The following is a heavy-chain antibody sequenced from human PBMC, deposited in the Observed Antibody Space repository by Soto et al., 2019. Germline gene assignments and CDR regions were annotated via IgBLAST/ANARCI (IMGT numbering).Heavy chain of an antibody. D-gene: IGHD6-13*01. Sequence: SETLSLTCTVSGGSISSGDYYWSWIRQPPGKGLEWIGYIYYSGSTYYNPSLKSRVTISVDASKNQFSLKLSSVTAADTAVYYCARVFSSSWYFDYWGQGTLVTVSS. J-gene: IGHJ4*02. CDR1: GGSISSGDYY. CDR2: IYYSGST. CDR3: ARVFSSSWYFDY. V-gene: IGHV4-30-4*01.